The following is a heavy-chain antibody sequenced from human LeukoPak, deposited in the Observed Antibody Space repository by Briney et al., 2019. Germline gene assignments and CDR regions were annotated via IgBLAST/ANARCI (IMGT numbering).Heavy chain of an antibody. CDR1: GGSISSYY. CDR3: ARDRVVGAPGAFDI. D-gene: IGHD1-26*01. V-gene: IGHV4-59*01. Sequence: PSETLSLTCTVSGGSISSYYWSWIRQPPGKGLEWIGYIYYSGSTSYNPSLKSRVTISVDTSKNQFSLKLSSVTAADTAVYYCARDRVVGAPGAFDIWGQGTMVTVSS. J-gene: IGHJ3*02. CDR2: IYYSGST.